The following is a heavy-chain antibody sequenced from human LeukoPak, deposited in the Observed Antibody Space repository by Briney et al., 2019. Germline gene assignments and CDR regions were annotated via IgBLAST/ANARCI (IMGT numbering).Heavy chain of an antibody. V-gene: IGHV3-23*01. J-gene: IGHJ4*02. CDR2: ISGSGERT. CDR1: GFMFSSYA. Sequence: GGSLRLSCAASGFMFSSYAMNWVRQAPGKGLEWVSRISGSGERTDYGDSVKGRFTISRDNSKNTLYLQMNSLRAEDTAVYYCAKDRAYEYSSSYYFDYWGQGTLVTVSS. D-gene: IGHD6-13*01. CDR3: AKDRAYEYSSSYYFDY.